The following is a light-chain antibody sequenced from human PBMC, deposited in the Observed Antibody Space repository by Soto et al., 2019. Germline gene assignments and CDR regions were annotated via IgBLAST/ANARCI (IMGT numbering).Light chain of an antibody. CDR1: QSVSSN. CDR2: GAS. Sequence: EIVMTQSPATLSVSPGERATLSCRASQSVSSNLAWYQQKPGQAPRLLIYGASTRATGIPARFSGSGSGTDFTLTISRLEPEDFAVYYCQQYGSSRGWTFGQGTKVDIK. CDR3: QQYGSSRGWT. V-gene: IGKV3-15*01. J-gene: IGKJ1*01.